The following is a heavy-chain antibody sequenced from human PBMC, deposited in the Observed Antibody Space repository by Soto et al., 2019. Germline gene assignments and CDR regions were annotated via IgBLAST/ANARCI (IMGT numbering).Heavy chain of an antibody. CDR2: IYYSGST. V-gene: IGHV4-39*01. Sequence: SETLSLTCTVSGGSISSSSYYWGWIRQPPGKGLEWIGSIYYSGSTYYNPSLKSRVTISVDTSKNQFSLKLSSVTAADTAVYYCARIVVVIIAEDYWGQGTLVTVSS. D-gene: IGHD3-22*01. CDR1: GGSISSSSYY. J-gene: IGHJ4*02. CDR3: ARIVVVIIAEDY.